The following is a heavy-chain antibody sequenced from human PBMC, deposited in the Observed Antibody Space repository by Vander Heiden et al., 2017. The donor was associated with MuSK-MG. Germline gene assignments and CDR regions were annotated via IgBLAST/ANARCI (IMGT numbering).Heavy chain of an antibody. CDR2: MYWNDDK. D-gene: IGHD1-26*01. Sequence: QLTLKESGPTLVKPTQTLTLTCTFSDLSLSTYGVGVGWIRQPPGKALEWLALMYWNDDKRYSPSLKRRLSITKDTSKNQVVLTMTNVDTVETGTYYCVHRGCATACHIGAGVFDIWGQGTMVTVSS. CDR3: VHRGCATACHIGAGVFDI. J-gene: IGHJ3*02. V-gene: IGHV2-5*01. CDR1: DLSLSTYGVG.